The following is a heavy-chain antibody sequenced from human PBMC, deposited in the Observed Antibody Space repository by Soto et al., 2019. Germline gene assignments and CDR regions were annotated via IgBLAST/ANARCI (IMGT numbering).Heavy chain of an antibody. CDR2: ISGSGGST. J-gene: IGHJ4*02. CDR1: GFTFSSYA. Sequence: GGSLRLSCAASGFTFSSYAMSWVRQAPGKGLERVSAISGSGGSTYYADSVKGRFTISRDNSKNTLYLQMNSLRAEGTAVYYCAKVYGYYYDSPRGGYFDYWGQGTLVTVSS. CDR3: AKVYGYYYDSPRGGYFDY. V-gene: IGHV3-23*01. D-gene: IGHD3-22*01.